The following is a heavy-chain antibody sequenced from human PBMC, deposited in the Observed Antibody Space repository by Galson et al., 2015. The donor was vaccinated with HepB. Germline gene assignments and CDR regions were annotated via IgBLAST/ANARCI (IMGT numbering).Heavy chain of an antibody. CDR3: ARGGRVLRYFDWLLFSRG. J-gene: IGHJ4*02. CDR2: ISYDGSNK. D-gene: IGHD3-9*01. CDR1: GFTFSSYG. Sequence: SLRLSCAASGFTFSSYGMHWVRQAPGKGLEWVAVISYDGSNKYYADSVKGRFTISRDNSKNTLYLQMNSLRAEDTAVYYCARGGRVLRYFDWLLFSRGWGQGTLVTVSS. V-gene: IGHV3-30*03.